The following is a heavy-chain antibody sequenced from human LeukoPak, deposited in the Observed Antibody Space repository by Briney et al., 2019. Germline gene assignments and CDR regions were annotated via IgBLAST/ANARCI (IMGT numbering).Heavy chain of an antibody. CDR2: IWYDGSNQ. V-gene: IGHV3-33*01. D-gene: IGHD5-18*01. J-gene: IGHJ4*02. Sequence: GGSLRLSCSASGFTFSHCGLHWVRQAPGKGLEWVAIIWYDGSNQYYADSVKGRFTISRDDSKNTLYLQMDTLRAEDTAVYYCARDREYSYYGYWGQGTLVTVSS. CDR1: GFTFSHCG. CDR3: ARDREYSYYGY.